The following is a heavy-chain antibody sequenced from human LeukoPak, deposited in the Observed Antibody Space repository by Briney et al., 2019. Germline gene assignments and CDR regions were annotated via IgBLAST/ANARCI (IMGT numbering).Heavy chain of an antibody. Sequence: GGSLRLSCAASGFTFSSNYMRWVCQAPGKGLEWVSVIYSGGTTYYADSMKGRFTISRDNSKNTLYLQMNSLRAEDTAVYYCAREYGDYVYYWGQGTLVTVSS. J-gene: IGHJ4*02. V-gene: IGHV3-66*01. D-gene: IGHD4-17*01. CDR3: AREYGDYVYY. CDR2: IYSGGTT. CDR1: GFTFSSNY.